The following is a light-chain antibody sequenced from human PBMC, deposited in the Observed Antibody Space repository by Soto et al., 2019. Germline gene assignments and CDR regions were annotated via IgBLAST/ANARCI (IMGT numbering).Light chain of an antibody. CDR3: CSYAGSYTYV. CDR2: EVR. J-gene: IGLJ1*01. V-gene: IGLV2-14*03. Sequence: QSVLTQPASVSGSPGQSITISCTGTSSDVGAYDFVSWYQQHPDKAPKLMIYEVRNRPSGVSNRFSGSKSGNTASLTISGLQAEDEADYYCCSYAGSYTYVFGTGTKVTVL. CDR1: SSDVGAYDF.